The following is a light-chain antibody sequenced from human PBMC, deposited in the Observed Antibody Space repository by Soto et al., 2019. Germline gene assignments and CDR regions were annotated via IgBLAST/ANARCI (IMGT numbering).Light chain of an antibody. J-gene: IGKJ4*01. Sequence: IQLTQSPASLSSSVGDRVTFTCRASQDIAIYLAWYQQKPGEAPNILIHTASTLHGGVPSRFRGSGSGTDFTLTITSLKAEDFETYYCQQTRAYPSTFGGGTKVDIK. CDR2: TAS. V-gene: IGKV1-9*01. CDR3: QQTRAYPST. CDR1: QDIAIY.